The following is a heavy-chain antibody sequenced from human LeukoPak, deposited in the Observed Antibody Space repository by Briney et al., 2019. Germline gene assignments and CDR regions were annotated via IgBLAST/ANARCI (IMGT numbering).Heavy chain of an antibody. J-gene: IGHJ3*02. D-gene: IGHD4-23*01. CDR2: IIPIFGTA. CDR1: GGTFSSYA. CDR3: ARGIYGGNSDAFDI. Sequence: ASVKVSCTASGGTFSSYAISWVRQAPGQGLEWMGGIIPIFGTANYAQKFQGRVTITADESTSTAYMELSSLRSEDTAVYYCARGIYGGNSDAFDIWGQGTMVTVSS. V-gene: IGHV1-69*13.